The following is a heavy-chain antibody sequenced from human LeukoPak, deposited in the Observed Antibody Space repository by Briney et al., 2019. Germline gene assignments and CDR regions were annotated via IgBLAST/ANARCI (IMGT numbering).Heavy chain of an antibody. CDR2: IYYRGST. Sequence: SETLSLTCTVSGGSFSSSSYYWGWIRQPPGKGLEWIGSIYYRGSTYYNPSLKSRVTISVDTSKNQFSLKLSSVTAADTAVYYCARDRPLPLDYWGQGTLVTVSS. CDR3: ARDRPLPLDY. CDR1: GGSFSSSSYY. J-gene: IGHJ4*02. V-gene: IGHV4-39*07.